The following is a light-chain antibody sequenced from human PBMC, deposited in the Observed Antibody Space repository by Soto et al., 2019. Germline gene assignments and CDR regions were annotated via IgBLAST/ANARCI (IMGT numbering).Light chain of an antibody. CDR2: FAS. CDR1: QSVYSNY. V-gene: IGKV3-20*01. J-gene: IGKJ1*01. Sequence: ILITQCPLTLYFSSWALATISYSPSQSVYSNYVAWYQQKPGQAPRLLIYFASRRATGIPDRFSGSGSGPDFTLTISSVEPADFAVQHCQQHGRSPRTFGQGTKVDIK. CDR3: QQHGRSPRT.